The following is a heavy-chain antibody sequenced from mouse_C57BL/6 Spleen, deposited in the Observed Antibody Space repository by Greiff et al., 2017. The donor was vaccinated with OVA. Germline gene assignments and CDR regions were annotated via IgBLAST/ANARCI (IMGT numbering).Heavy chain of an antibody. CDR2: ISYDGSN. D-gene: IGHD2-5*01. V-gene: IGHV3-6*01. CDR1: GYSITSGYY. J-gene: IGHJ3*01. CDR3: AREGSNYVVFAY. Sequence: EVKLLESGPGLVKPSQSLSLTCSVTGYSITSGYYWNWIRQFPGNKLEWMGYISYDGSNNYNPSLKNRISITRDTSKNQVFLKLNSVTTEDTATYYCAREGSNYVVFAYWGQGTLVTVSA.